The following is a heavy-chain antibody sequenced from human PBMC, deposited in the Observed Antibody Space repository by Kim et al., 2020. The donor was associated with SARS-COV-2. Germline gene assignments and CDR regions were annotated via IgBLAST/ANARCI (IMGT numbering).Heavy chain of an antibody. V-gene: IGHV3-74*01. J-gene: IGHJ4*02. CDR1: GFTFSSYW. CDR3: ARDFSDLGN. D-gene: IGHD2-21*02. Sequence: GGSLRLSCAASGFTFSSYWMHWVRQAPGKGLVWVSRISTDGSSTTYADSVRGRFTISRDNAKNTLYLQMNSLRPEDTALYYCARDFSDLGNWGQGTLVTVSS. CDR2: ISTDGSST.